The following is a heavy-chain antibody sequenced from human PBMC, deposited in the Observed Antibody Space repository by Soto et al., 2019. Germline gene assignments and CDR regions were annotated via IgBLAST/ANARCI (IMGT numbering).Heavy chain of an antibody. V-gene: IGHV3-21*01. CDR2: ISSNSAYI. CDR1: GFTCRSFT. J-gene: IGHJ5*02. D-gene: IGHD6-25*01. CDR3: TRDASRDSGARGWFDP. Sequence: WGSLRLSCAACGFTCRSFTMNWVLKAPGKGLEWVSTISSNSAYIYYTDALRGRFTISRDNAKNSLHLQMNSLRAEDTAVYYCTRDASRDSGARGWFDPWGPGTLVTVSS.